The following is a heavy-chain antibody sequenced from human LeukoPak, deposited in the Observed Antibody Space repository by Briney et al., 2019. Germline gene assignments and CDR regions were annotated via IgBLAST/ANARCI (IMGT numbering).Heavy chain of an antibody. CDR1: GYTFTSYD. Sequence: ASVKVSCKASGYTFTSYDINWVRQATGQGLEWMGWMNPNSGITGYAQKFQGRVTISRNTSISTAYMELSSLRSEDTAVYYCARDFNGSGSLGFDYWGQGTLVTVSS. D-gene: IGHD3-10*01. CDR3: ARDFNGSGSLGFDY. CDR2: MNPNSGIT. V-gene: IGHV1-8*03. J-gene: IGHJ4*02.